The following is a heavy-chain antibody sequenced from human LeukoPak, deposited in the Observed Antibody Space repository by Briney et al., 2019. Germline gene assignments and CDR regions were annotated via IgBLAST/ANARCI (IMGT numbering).Heavy chain of an antibody. V-gene: IGHV1-3*01. CDR2: INADNGNT. Sequence: ASVKVSCKASGYTFISYAMHWVRQAPGQRLEWMGWINADNGNTICSQNFQGRVTVTRDTSASTAYMELSSLRYEDTAVYYCARAYCSGASCRLGDYWGQGTLVTVSS. CDR1: GYTFISYA. CDR3: ARAYCSGASCRLGDY. J-gene: IGHJ4*02. D-gene: IGHD2-15*01.